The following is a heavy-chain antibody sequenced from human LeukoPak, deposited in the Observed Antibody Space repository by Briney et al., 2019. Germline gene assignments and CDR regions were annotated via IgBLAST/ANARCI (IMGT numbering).Heavy chain of an antibody. CDR1: GFSFSDAW. Sequence: AGGSLRLSCAASGFSFSDAWMSWVRQIPGKGLEWVGRIESKTDGGTTDYAAPVKGRFTISRDDSTNTLYLQMNSLKSEDTAVYYCTTYGSGRKFDYWGQGTPVTVSS. CDR3: TTYGSGRKFDY. D-gene: IGHD3-10*01. V-gene: IGHV3-15*04. CDR2: IESKTDGGTT. J-gene: IGHJ4*02.